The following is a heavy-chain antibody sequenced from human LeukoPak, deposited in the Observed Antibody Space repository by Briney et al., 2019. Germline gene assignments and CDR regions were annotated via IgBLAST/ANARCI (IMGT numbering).Heavy chain of an antibody. J-gene: IGHJ4*02. D-gene: IGHD5-12*01. CDR3: ARDRRDGYNYFDY. CDR1: GYTFTNYY. V-gene: IGHV1-2*02. Sequence: ASVKVSCKASGYTFTNYYLHWVRQAPGQGLEWMGWINPNSGGTNYAQKFQSRVTMTRDTSISTAYMELSRLRSDDTAVYYCARDRRDGYNYFDYWGQGTLVTVSS. CDR2: INPNSGGT.